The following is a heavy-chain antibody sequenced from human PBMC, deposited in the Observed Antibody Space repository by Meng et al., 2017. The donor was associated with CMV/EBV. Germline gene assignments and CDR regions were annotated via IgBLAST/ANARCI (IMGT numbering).Heavy chain of an antibody. V-gene: IGHV3-23*01. CDR2: IGASGAIT. D-gene: IGHD3-22*01. CDR1: GFTFTTYG. J-gene: IGHJ3*02. Sequence: GGSLRLSCAASGFTFTTYGISWVRQAPGKGLEWVSSIGASGAITDYADFGKGRFSISRDNSKNTLYLQMKSLRAEDTAIYYCAKELAHYHDGSHDAFDIWGQGTMVTVSS. CDR3: AKELAHYHDGSHDAFDI.